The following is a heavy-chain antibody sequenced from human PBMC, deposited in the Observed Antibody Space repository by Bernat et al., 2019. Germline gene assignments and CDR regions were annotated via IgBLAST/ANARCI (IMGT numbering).Heavy chain of an antibody. V-gene: IGHV3-33*01. CDR1: GFTFSSYG. CDR2: IWYDGSNK. J-gene: IGHJ4*02. Sequence: QVQLVESGGGVVQPGRSLRLSCAASGFTFSSYGMHWVRQAPGKGLEWVAVIWYDGSNKYYADSVKGRFTISRDNSKNTLYLQMNSLRAEDTAVYYCARDGGAVRRFDYWGQGTLVTVSS. D-gene: IGHD3-16*01. CDR3: ARDGGAVRRFDY.